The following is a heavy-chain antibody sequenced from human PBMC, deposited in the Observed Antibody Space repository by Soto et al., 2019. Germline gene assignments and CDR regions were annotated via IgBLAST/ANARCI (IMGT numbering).Heavy chain of an antibody. CDR1: GFTFSDYS. Sequence: EVQLVESGGGLVKPGGSPRLSCAASGFTFSDYSMLWVRQAPGKGLEWLAFIGNSNNPTFYAASVRGRFTISRDNSKNSVYLEMNSLREEDTAVYFCAREKGYCNGGPCYRGAFDLWGQGTIVTVSS. J-gene: IGHJ3*01. V-gene: IGHV3-21*02. CDR2: IGNSNNPT. D-gene: IGHD2-15*01. CDR3: AREKGYCNGGPCYRGAFDL.